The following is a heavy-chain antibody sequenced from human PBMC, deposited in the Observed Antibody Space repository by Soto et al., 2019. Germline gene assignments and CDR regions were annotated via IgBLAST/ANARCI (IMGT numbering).Heavy chain of an antibody. CDR1: GYTFTSYY. CDR3: ARERYYGSGSYSYFYGMDV. D-gene: IGHD3-10*01. V-gene: IGHV1-46*01. CDR2: INPSGGST. J-gene: IGHJ6*02. Sequence: ASVKVSCKASGYTFTSYYMHWVRQAPGQGLEWMGIINPSGGSTSYAQKFQGRVTMTRDTSTSTVYMELSSLTAGDTAVYYCARERYYGSGSYSYFYGMDVWGQGTTVTVSS.